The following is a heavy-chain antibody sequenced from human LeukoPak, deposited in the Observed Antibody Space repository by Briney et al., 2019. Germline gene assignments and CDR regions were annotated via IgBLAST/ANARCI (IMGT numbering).Heavy chain of an antibody. Sequence: SETLSLTCTVSGGSISSYYWTWIRQPPGKGLEWIGHIYYSGSTTYNLSLQSRVTISVDTSKNQFSLKLSSVTAADTAVYYWAKGYHYYDSSGYPRALDYWGQGTLVTVSS. CDR3: AKGYHYYDSSGYPRALDY. J-gene: IGHJ4*02. CDR2: IYYSGST. V-gene: IGHV4-59*01. CDR1: GGSISSYY. D-gene: IGHD3-22*01.